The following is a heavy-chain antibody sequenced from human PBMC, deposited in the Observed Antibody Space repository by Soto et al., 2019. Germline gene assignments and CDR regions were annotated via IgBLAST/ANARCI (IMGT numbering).Heavy chain of an antibody. CDR3: ARYYAVPLQQLVVYYYYGMAV. CDR2: ISYDGSNK. D-gene: IGHD6-13*01. Sequence: RVSYGVAGVKCVDHGRRRISQKQGKGLEWVAVISYDGSNKYYADSVKGRFTISRDNSKNTLYLQMNSLRAEDTAVYYCARYYAVPLQQLVVYYYYGMAVWGQGSTVTGSS. J-gene: IGHJ6*02. V-gene: IGHV3-30-3*01. CDR1: GVKCVDHG.